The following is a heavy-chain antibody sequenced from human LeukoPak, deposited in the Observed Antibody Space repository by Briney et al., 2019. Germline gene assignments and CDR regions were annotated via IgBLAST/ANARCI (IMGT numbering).Heavy chain of an antibody. CDR3: ARGSIYDFDS. V-gene: IGHV4-59*01. Sequence: SETLSLTCTVSSGSINSYYWRWIRQPAGKRLEWIGYVYYTGGTNYKSSLESRVTISVATSKKQFSLRLTSVTAADTALYYCARGSIYDFDSWGQGTLVSVSS. J-gene: IGHJ4*02. CDR2: VYYTGGT. CDR1: SGSINSYY. D-gene: IGHD3-3*02.